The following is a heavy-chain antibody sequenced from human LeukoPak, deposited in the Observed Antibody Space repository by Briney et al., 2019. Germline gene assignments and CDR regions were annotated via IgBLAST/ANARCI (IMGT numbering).Heavy chain of an antibody. CDR2: INHSGST. Sequence: SETLSLTCAVYGGSFSGYYWSWIRQPPGKGLEWMGEINHSGSTNYNPSLKSRVTISVDTSKNQFSLKLSSVTAADTAVYYCARGPVVVVPAANGGDFDYWGQGTLVTVSS. V-gene: IGHV4-34*01. CDR1: GGSFSGYY. CDR3: ARGPVVVVPAANGGDFDY. J-gene: IGHJ4*02. D-gene: IGHD2-2*01.